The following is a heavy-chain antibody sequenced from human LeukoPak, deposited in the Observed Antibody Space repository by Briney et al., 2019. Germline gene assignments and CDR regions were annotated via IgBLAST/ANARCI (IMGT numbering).Heavy chain of an antibody. V-gene: IGHV4-39*07. CDR1: GDSISSNNYY. J-gene: IGHJ5*02. Sequence: SETLSLTCTVSGDSISSNNYYWGWLRQPPGRGLEWIGSIYYSGSTYYNPSLKSRVTISVDTSKNQFSLKLSSVTAADTAMYYCARDQVKTLGGRRFDPWGQGTLVTVSS. CDR2: IYYSGST. D-gene: IGHD3-16*01. CDR3: ARDQVKTLGGRRFDP.